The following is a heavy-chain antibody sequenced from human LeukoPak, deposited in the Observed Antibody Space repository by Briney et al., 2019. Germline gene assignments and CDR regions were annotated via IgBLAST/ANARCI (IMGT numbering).Heavy chain of an antibody. V-gene: IGHV3-21*01. Sequence: GGSLRLSCAASGFTFSSYSMNWVRQAPGKGLEWVSSISSSSSYIYYADSVKGRFTISRDNAKNSLYLQMDSLRAEDTAVYYCARDLGDYYGSGSPDAFDIWGQGTMVTVSS. CDR1: GFTFSSYS. CDR2: ISSSSSYI. D-gene: IGHD3-10*01. J-gene: IGHJ3*02. CDR3: ARDLGDYYGSGSPDAFDI.